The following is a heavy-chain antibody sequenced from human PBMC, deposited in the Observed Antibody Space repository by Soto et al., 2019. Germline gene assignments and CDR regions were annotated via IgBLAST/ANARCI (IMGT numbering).Heavy chain of an antibody. V-gene: IGHV4-59*01. Sequence: QVQLQESGPGLVKPSETLSLTCTVSGGSISSYYWSWIRQPPGKGLEWIGYIYYSGSTNYNPSLNLRATISVDPSTNQFSLNLSSVTAADTAVYYCARDIMGTNYYYYGMDVWGQGTTVTVSS. CDR1: GGSISSYY. D-gene: IGHD2-8*01. J-gene: IGHJ6*02. CDR2: IYYSGST. CDR3: ARDIMGTNYYYYGMDV.